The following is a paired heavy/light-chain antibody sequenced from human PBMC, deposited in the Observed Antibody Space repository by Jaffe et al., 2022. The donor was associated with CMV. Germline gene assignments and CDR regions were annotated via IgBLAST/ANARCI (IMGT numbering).Light chain of an antibody. CDR2: DAS. CDR3: QQRTIWPPWP. Sequence: EIVLTQSPATLSLSPGERATLSCRANQSVSNYLAWYQQKPGQAPRLLIYDASNRATGIPVRFSGSGSGTDFTLTISSLEPEDFAVYYCQQRTIWPPWPFGQGTKVEIK. CDR1: QSVSNY. J-gene: IGKJ1*01. V-gene: IGKV3-11*01.
Heavy chain of an antibody. J-gene: IGHJ4*02. CDR3: TTKEEYYDFWSGYYPFDY. CDR1: GFTFGDYA. D-gene: IGHD3-3*01. CDR2: IRSKVYGGST. V-gene: IGHV3-49*05. Sequence: EVQLVEAGGGLVKPGRSLRLSCTASGFTFGDYAMRWFRQAPGKGLEWVAFIRSKVYGGSTDYVASVKGRFTISRDDSKSIAYLQMNSLKTDDTGVYYCTTKEEYYDFWSGYYPFDYWGQGTLVTVSS.